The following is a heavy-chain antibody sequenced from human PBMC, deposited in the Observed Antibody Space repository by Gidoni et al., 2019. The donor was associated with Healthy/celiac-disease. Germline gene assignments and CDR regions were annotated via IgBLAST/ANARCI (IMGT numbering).Heavy chain of an antibody. V-gene: IGHV4-39*01. CDR2: IYYSGST. CDR3: ARLGITFGGVIVDYYYGMDV. J-gene: IGHJ6*02. CDR1: GGSISSSSYY. D-gene: IGHD3-16*02. Sequence: QLQLQESGPGLVKPSETLSLTCTVSGGSISSSSYYWGWIRQPPGKGLEWIGSIYYSGSTYYNPSLKSRVTISVDTSKNQFSLKLSSVTAADTAVYYCARLGITFGGVIVDYYYGMDVWGQGTTVTVSS.